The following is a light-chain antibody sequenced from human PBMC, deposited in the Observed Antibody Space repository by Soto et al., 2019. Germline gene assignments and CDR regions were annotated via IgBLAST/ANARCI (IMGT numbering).Light chain of an antibody. Sequence: QSALTQPPSASGSPGQSVTISCTGTSSDVGGYNYVSWYQQHPGKAPKLMIYEVSERPSGVPDRFSGSKSSNTASLTVSGLQAEDEADYYCAAWDDSLIGYVFGTGTKVTVL. CDR1: SSDVGGYNY. CDR2: EVS. V-gene: IGLV2-8*01. J-gene: IGLJ1*01. CDR3: AAWDDSLIGYV.